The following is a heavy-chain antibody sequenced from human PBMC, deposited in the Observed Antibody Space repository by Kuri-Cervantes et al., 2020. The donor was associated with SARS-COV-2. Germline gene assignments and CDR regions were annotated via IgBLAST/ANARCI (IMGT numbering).Heavy chain of an antibody. J-gene: IGHJ3*02. CDR2: IKQDGSEK. V-gene: IGHV3-7*01. CDR1: GFTFSSYW. CDR3: AKVDYCSGGSCYPGGAFDI. Sequence: GESLKISCAASGFTFSSYWMSWVRQAPGKGLEWVANIKQDGSEKYYVDSVKGRFTISRDNSKNTLYLQMNSLRAEDTAVYYCAKVDYCSGGSCYPGGAFDIWGQGTMVTVSS. D-gene: IGHD2-15*01.